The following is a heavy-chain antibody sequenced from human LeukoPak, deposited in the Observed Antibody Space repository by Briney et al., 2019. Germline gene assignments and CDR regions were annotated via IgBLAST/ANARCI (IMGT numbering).Heavy chain of an antibody. CDR1: GFTFSSYG. CDR3: AREKGYYGSGRFDY. Sequence: PGGSLRLSCTASGFTFSSYGMSWVRQAPGKGLDWVSAISGSGGSTYYADSVKGRFSISRDNSKNTLYLQMNSLRAEDTAVYYCAREKGYYGSGRFDYWGQGTLVTVSS. D-gene: IGHD3-10*01. J-gene: IGHJ4*02. V-gene: IGHV3-23*01. CDR2: ISGSGGST.